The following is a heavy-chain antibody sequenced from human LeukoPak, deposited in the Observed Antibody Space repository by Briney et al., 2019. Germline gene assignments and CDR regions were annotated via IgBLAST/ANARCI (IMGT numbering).Heavy chain of an antibody. Sequence: PGRSLRLSCAASGFIFSNYWMSWVRQAPGKGLEWVANIYQDGSEKNYVDSVKGRFTISRDNAKNSLYLQMSSLRAEDTAIYYCARAGVGATHAFDIWGQGTMVTVSS. V-gene: IGHV3-7*01. CDR2: IYQDGSEK. CDR1: GFIFSNYW. D-gene: IGHD1-26*01. J-gene: IGHJ3*02. CDR3: ARAGVGATHAFDI.